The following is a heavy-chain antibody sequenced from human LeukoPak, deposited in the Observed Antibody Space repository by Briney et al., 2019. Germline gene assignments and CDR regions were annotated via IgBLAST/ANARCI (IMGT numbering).Heavy chain of an antibody. CDR2: ISWNSGSI. CDR1: GFTFDDYG. V-gene: IGHV3-9*03. D-gene: IGHD6-6*01. Sequence: HPGGSLRLSCTAYGFTFDDYGMHWVRQAPGKGLEWVSGISWNSGSIGYVDSVKGRFTISRDNAKNSLYLRMNSLRFEDVAVYYCAKGDISSRHRASFDSWGQGALVTVSS. CDR3: AKGDISSRHRASFDS. J-gene: IGHJ4*02.